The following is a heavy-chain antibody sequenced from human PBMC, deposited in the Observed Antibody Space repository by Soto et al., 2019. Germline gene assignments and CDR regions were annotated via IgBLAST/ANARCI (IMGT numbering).Heavy chain of an antibody. J-gene: IGHJ3*02. CDR3: ARCIGYCSSLAFDI. CDR2: ILSSSATI. Sequence: GGSLRLSCAASGFTFSTYSMNWVRQAPGKGLEWVSYILSSSATIYYADSVKGRFTISRDNAKSSLYLQMNSLRAEDTAVYYCARCIGYCSSLAFDIWGQGTMVT. D-gene: IGHD2-15*01. CDR1: GFTFSTYS. V-gene: IGHV3-48*01.